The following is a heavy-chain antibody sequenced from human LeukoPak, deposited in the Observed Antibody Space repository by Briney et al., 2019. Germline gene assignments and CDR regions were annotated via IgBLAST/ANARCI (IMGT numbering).Heavy chain of an antibody. V-gene: IGHV1-2*02. Sequence: ASVKVSCKASGYTFTAYYMHWVRQAPGQGLEWMGWINTNSGGTNYAQKFQGRVTMTRGTSISTAYMELSRLRSDDTAVYYCARDGDSSSWDMPSDYWGQGTLVTVSS. J-gene: IGHJ4*02. D-gene: IGHD6-13*01. CDR2: INTNSGGT. CDR1: GYTFTAYY. CDR3: ARDGDSSSWDMPSDY.